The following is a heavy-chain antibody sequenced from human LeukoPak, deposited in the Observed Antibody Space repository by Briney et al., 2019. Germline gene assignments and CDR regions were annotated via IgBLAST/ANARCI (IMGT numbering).Heavy chain of an antibody. CDR1: GYTFTSYG. J-gene: IGHJ6*03. V-gene: IGHV1-18*01. CDR2: ISAYNGNT. Sequence: ASVKVSCKASGYTFTSYGISWVRQAPGQGLEWMGWISAYNGNTNYAQKLQGRVTMTTDTSTSTAYMELRSLRSDDTAVYYCARGAVVVPAADPYYYMDVWGKGTTVTVSS. D-gene: IGHD2-2*01. CDR3: ARGAVVVPAADPYYYMDV.